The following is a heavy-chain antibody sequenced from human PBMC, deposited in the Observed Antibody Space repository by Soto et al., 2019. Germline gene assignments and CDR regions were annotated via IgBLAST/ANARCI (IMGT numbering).Heavy chain of an antibody. J-gene: IGHJ4*02. D-gene: IGHD6-13*01. V-gene: IGHV3-53*01. CDR3: ARDLGAAADY. Sequence: PGGSLRLSCAASGFTVSNNYMSWVRQAPGKGLEWVSLVYRGGSTYYADSVKGRFTISRDNSKNTLYLQMNSLRAEDTAVYYCARDLGAAADYWGQGTLVTVSS. CDR1: GFTVSNNY. CDR2: VYRGGST.